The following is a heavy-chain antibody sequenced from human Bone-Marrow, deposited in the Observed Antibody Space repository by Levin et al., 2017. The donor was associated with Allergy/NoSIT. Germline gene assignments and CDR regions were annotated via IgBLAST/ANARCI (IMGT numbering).Heavy chain of an antibody. CDR3: VRGYKFGLADF. CDR1: GFTISSNY. J-gene: IGHJ4*02. Sequence: QPGGSLRLSCAVSGFTISSNYMSWVRQAPGKGPEWVSIIYSSGKTDDADSVKGRFTISRDSFINTLYLQMTSLRADDTAMYYCVRGYKFGLADFWGQGTPVTVSS. D-gene: IGHD3-16*01. CDR2: IYSSGKT. V-gene: IGHV3-53*01.